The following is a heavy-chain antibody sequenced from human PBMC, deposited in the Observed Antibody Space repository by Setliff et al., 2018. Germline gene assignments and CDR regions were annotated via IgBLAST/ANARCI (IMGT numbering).Heavy chain of an antibody. CDR2: IYYSGST. V-gene: IGHV4-39*01. CDR1: GGSISSSIYY. Sequence: SETLSLTCIVSGGSISSSIYYWGWIRQPPGKRLEWIGSIYYSGSTYYSPSLKRRVTISVDTSKNQFSLKLSSVTAADTAVYYCATRTYYDSNGYYYAIAGPFDIWGQGTMVTVSS. J-gene: IGHJ3*02. D-gene: IGHD3-22*01. CDR3: ATRTYYDSNGYYYAIAGPFDI.